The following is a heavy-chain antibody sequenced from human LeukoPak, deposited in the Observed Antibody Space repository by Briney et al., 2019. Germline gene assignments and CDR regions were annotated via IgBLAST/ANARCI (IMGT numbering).Heavy chain of an antibody. V-gene: IGHV4-59*08. D-gene: IGHD5-24*01. J-gene: IGHJ4*01. CDR1: GGSISSHC. CDR2: IFYSGST. Sequence: SETLSLTCIVSGGSISSHCWTWIRQPPGKGLEWIGNIFYSGSTNYNPSLKSRLTISVDTSKNQFSLKLSSVTASDTAVYYCACRDGIEWGHGTLVTVSS. CDR3: ACRDGIE.